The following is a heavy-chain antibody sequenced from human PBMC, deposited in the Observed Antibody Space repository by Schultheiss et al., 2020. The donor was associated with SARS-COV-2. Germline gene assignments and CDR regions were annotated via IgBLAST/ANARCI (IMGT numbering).Heavy chain of an antibody. D-gene: IGHD1-7*01. Sequence: SETLSLTCAVYGGSFSGYYWSWIRQPPGKGLEWIGEINHSGSTNYNPSLKSRVTISVDTSKNQFSLKLSSVTAADTAVYYCAREVTGTAFDYCGQGTLVTVSS. V-gene: IGHV4-34*01. CDR2: INHSGST. J-gene: IGHJ4*02. CDR3: AREVTGTAFDY. CDR1: GGSFSGYY.